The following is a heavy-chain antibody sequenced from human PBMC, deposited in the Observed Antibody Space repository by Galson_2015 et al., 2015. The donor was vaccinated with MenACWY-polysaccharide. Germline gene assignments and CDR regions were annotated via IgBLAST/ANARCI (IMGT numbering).Heavy chain of an antibody. D-gene: IGHD1-20*01. CDR3: ATPGPDHYNFGGYDALDI. Sequence: SVKVSCKVSGNTLTELSMHWGRQAPGKGLEWVGGFDPEASATMYAQTFQGRVTLTEDTSTDTAYLELSSLRSEDTAVYYCATPGPDHYNFGGYDALDIWGQGTLVIVSS. J-gene: IGHJ3*02. CDR2: FDPEASAT. V-gene: IGHV1-24*01. CDR1: GNTLTELS.